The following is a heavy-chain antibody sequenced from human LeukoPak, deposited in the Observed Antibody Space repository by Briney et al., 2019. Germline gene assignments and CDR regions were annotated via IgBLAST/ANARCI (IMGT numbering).Heavy chain of an antibody. CDR2: IYYSGST. D-gene: IGHD3-3*01. Sequence: SETLSLTCTVSGGSISSYYWSWIRQPPGKGLEWIGYIYYSGSTNYNPSLKSRVTISVATSKNQFSLKLSSVTAADTAVYYCARLDDFWSPFDPWGQGTLVTVSS. J-gene: IGHJ5*02. CDR3: ARLDDFWSPFDP. V-gene: IGHV4-59*08. CDR1: GGSISSYY.